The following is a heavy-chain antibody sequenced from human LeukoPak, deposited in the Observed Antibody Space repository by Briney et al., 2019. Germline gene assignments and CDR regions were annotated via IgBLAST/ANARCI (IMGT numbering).Heavy chain of an antibody. V-gene: IGHV4-39*01. D-gene: IGHD3/OR15-3a*01. J-gene: IGHJ4*02. CDR1: GGSISSGSYY. CDR3: ARQTGSGLFILP. CDR2: IYYSGNT. Sequence: SETLSLTCTVSGGSISSGSYYWSWIRQPAGKGLEWIGRIYYSGNTYYNASLKSQVSISIDTSKNQFSLRLTSVTAADTALYYCARQTGSGLFILPGGQGTLVTVSS.